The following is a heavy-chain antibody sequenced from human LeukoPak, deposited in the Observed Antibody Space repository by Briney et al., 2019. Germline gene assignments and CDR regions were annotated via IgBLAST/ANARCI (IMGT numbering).Heavy chain of an antibody. D-gene: IGHD3-10*01. CDR1: GFTFSSYW. Sequence: GGSLRLSCAASGFTFSSYWMHWVRQAPGKGLVWVSRINSDGSSTSYADSVKGRFTISRDNAKNTLYLQMNSLRAEDTAVYYCVPMVRGFINEWFDPWGQGTLVTASS. V-gene: IGHV3-74*01. CDR2: INSDGSST. CDR3: VPMVRGFINEWFDP. J-gene: IGHJ5*02.